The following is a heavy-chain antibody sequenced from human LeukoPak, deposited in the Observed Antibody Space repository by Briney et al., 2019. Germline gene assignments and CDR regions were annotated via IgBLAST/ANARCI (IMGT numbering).Heavy chain of an antibody. CDR2: VFYTGDT. CDR1: GDSISSFY. Sequence: SETLSLTCTVSGDSISSFYWSWIRQPPGKGLEWIGYVFYTGDTNSNPSLKSRVTISVDTSKNQFSLKLSSVTAADTAVYYCARGPVLRYFDWLRRFDPWGQGTLVTVSS. D-gene: IGHD3-9*01. V-gene: IGHV4-59*12. CDR3: ARGPVLRYFDWLRRFDP. J-gene: IGHJ5*02.